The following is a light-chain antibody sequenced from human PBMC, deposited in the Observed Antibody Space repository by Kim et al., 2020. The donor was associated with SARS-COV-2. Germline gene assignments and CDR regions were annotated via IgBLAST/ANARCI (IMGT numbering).Light chain of an antibody. CDR1: QSVSTN. CDR2: GAT. Sequence: APGEKVTLIGRASQSVSTNVGWYHQKPGQAPRLVIYGATTRAKDIPARISGSGSGTDFTLTISSLQSEELRIYYCQQYNNWFPYTFGQGTKLEI. CDR3: QQYNNWFPYT. J-gene: IGKJ2*01. V-gene: IGKV3-15*01.